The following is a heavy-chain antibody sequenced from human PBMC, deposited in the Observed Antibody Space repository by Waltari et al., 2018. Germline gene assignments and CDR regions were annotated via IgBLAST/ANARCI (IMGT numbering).Heavy chain of an antibody. J-gene: IGHJ5*02. Sequence: QVQLVQSGAEVKKPGASVKVSCKASGYTFTGYYMHWVRQAPGQGLEWMGCINPNSGGTNYAQKVQGWVTMTRDTSISTAYMELSRLRSDDTAVYYCARGPTTVTTGNWFDPWGQGTLVTVSS. CDR2: INPNSGGT. CDR1: GYTFTGYY. V-gene: IGHV1-2*04. CDR3: ARGPTTVTTGNWFDP. D-gene: IGHD4-4*01.